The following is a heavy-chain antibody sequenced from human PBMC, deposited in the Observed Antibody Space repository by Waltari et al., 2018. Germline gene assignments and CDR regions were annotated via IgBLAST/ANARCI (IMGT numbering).Heavy chain of an antibody. CDR2: IYHSGST. V-gene: IGHV4-30-2*01. Sequence: QLQLQESGSGLVKPSQTLSLTCAVSGGSISSGGYSWSWIRQPPGKGLEWIGYIYHSGSTYYNPSLKSRVTISGDRSKNQFSLKLSSVTAADTAVYYCARAHYYDSSGYYPTPVFDYWGQGTLVTVSS. CDR1: GGSISSGGYS. J-gene: IGHJ4*02. D-gene: IGHD3-22*01. CDR3: ARAHYYDSSGYYPTPVFDY.